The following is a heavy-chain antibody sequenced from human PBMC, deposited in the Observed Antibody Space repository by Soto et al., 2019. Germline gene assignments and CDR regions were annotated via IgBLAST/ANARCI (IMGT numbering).Heavy chain of an antibody. Sequence: GASVKVSCKASGYTFTGYYMHWVRQAPGQGLEWMGWINPNSGGTNYAQKFQGWVTMTRDTSISTAYMELSRLRSDDTAVYYCARDRGPALVVVPALGLYGMDVWGQGTTVTVSS. D-gene: IGHD2-2*01. CDR1: GYTFTGYY. CDR3: ARDRGPALVVVPALGLYGMDV. CDR2: INPNSGGT. J-gene: IGHJ6*02. V-gene: IGHV1-2*04.